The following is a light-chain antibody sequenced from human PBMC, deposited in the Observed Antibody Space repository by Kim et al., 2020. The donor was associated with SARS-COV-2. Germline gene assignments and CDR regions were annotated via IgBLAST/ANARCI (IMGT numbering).Light chain of an antibody. CDR2: DAS. CDR3: QQRSS. Sequence: ATLSLSAGERATRSGRASQSVSSYLAWYQQKPGQAPRLLIYDASKRAIGIPARFSGSGSGTDFTLTISRLEPEDSAVYFCQQRSSFGQGTRLEIK. J-gene: IGKJ5*01. V-gene: IGKV3-11*01. CDR1: QSVSSY.